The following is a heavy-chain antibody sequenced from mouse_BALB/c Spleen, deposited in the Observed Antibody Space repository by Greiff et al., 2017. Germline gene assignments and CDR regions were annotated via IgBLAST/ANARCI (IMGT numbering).Heavy chain of an antibody. CDR2: IWSGGST. J-gene: IGHJ1*01. V-gene: IGHV2-4-1*01. CDR1: GFSLTSYG. D-gene: IGHD1-1*01. Sequence: QVQLQQSGPGLVQPSQSLSITCTVSGFSLTSYGVHWVRQSPGKGLEWLGVIWSGGSTDYNAAFISRLSISKDNSKSQVFFKMNSLQADDTAIYYCARTYGSSPYWYFDVWGAGTTVTVSS. CDR3: ARTYGSSPYWYFDV.